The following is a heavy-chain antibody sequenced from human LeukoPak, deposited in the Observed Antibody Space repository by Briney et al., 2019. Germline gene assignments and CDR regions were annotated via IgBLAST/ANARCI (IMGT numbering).Heavy chain of an antibody. V-gene: IGHV3-53*01. CDR1: GLTVSNNY. CDR3: ARSNYGDWHFDL. Sequence: GGSLRLSCAASGLTVSNNYMSWVRLAPGKGLEWVSVIYGGGSTFYADSVQGRFTISRDNSKNTLYLQMNSLRVEDTAFYYCARSNYGDWHFDLWGRGTLVTVSS. J-gene: IGHJ2*01. CDR2: IYGGGST. D-gene: IGHD3-10*01.